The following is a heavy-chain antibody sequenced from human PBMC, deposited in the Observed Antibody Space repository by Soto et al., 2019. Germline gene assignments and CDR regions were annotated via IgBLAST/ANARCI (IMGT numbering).Heavy chain of an antibody. Sequence: SETLSLTCTVSGGSISSSSYYWGWIRQPPGKGLEWIGSIYYSGSTYYNPSLKSRVTISVDTSKNQFSLKLSSVTAADTAVYYCARPTSAGASKANWFDPWGQGTLVTSPQ. CDR3: ARPTSAGASKANWFDP. J-gene: IGHJ5*02. D-gene: IGHD1-26*01. CDR1: GGSISSSSYY. V-gene: IGHV4-39*01. CDR2: IYYSGST.